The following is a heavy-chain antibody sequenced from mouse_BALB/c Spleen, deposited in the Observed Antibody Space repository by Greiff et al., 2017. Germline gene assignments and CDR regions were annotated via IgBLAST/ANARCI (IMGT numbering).Heavy chain of an antibody. J-gene: IGHJ3*01. V-gene: IGHV1-69*02. Sequence: QVQLQQSGAELVRPGASVKLSCKASGYTFTSYWINWVKQRPGQGLEWIGNIYPSDSYTNYNQKFKDKATLTVDKSSSTAYMQLSSPTSEDSAVYYCTRSPYYYGSTWFAYWGQGTLVTVSA. D-gene: IGHD1-1*01. CDR2: IYPSDSYT. CDR3: TRSPYYYGSTWFAY. CDR1: GYTFTSYW.